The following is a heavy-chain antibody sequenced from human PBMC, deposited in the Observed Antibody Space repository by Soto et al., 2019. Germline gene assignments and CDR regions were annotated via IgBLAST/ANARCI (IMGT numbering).Heavy chain of an antibody. CDR3: ARDLEGGSSGWFDP. CDR1: GFTFSSYG. Sequence: QVQLVESGGGVVQPGRSLRLSCAASGFTFSSYGMHWVRQAPGKGLEWVAVIWYDGSNKYYADSVKGRFTISRDNSKNTLYLQMNSPRAEDTAVYYCARDLEGGSSGWFDPWGQGTLVTVSS. CDR2: IWYDGSNK. V-gene: IGHV3-33*01. J-gene: IGHJ5*02. D-gene: IGHD6-13*01.